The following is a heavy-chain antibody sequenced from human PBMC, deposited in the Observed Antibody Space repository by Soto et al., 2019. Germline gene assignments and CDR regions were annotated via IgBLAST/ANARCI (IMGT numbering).Heavy chain of an antibody. CDR2: ISAYNGNT. Sequence: GTSVKVTCKDSGYTYTSNGSSWVRQAPGQGLEWMGWISAYNGNTNYAQKLQGRVTMTTDTSTSTAYMELRSLRSDDTAVYYCARLSGDGGFDPWGQGTLVTVSS. J-gene: IGHJ5*02. V-gene: IGHV1-18*01. CDR1: GYTYTSNG. D-gene: IGHD3-16*01. CDR3: ARLSGDGGFDP.